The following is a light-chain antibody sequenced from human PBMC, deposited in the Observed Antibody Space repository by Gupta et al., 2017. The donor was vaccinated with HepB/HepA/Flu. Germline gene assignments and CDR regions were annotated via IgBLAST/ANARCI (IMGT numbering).Light chain of an antibody. J-gene: IGLJ3*02. CDR1: SSDVGAYKY. CDR2: DVI. Sequence: QSALPPPASVSGSPGQSITLSCIGTSSDVGAYKYVSCYQQHPGKAPKLKIYDVINRPSGVSTRFSGSKSGNTASLTISELQAEDESDYYCSSYTTNNTQVFGGGTKLTVL. V-gene: IGLV2-14*03. CDR3: SSYTTNNTQV.